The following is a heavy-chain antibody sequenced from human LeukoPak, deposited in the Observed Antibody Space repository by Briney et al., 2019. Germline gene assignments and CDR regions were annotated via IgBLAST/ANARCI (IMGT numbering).Heavy chain of an antibody. CDR2: IKTITAGGTT. CDR1: GFTFSDAW. J-gene: IGHJ3*02. V-gene: IGHV3-15*01. CDR3: TTNDAFDI. Sequence: PGGSLRLSCAASGFTFSDAWMSWVRQAPGEGLEWVGRIKTITAGGTTDYAAPVKGRFTISRDDSKNTLYLQMNSLKTEDTAVYYCTTNDAFDIWGQGTMVTVSS.